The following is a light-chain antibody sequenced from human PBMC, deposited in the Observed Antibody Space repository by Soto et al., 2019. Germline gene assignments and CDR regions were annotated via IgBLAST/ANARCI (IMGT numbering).Light chain of an antibody. V-gene: IGLV1-51*01. CDR2: DNN. CDR3: GTWDSSLSVHV. Sequence: QSVLTQPPSVSAAPGQKVTISCSGTSSNIGNNYVSWYQQLPETAPKLLIYDNNKRPSGIPDRFSGSKSGTSATLGITGLQTGDEADYYCGTWDSSLSVHVFGTGTKVTVL. J-gene: IGLJ1*01. CDR1: SSNIGNNY.